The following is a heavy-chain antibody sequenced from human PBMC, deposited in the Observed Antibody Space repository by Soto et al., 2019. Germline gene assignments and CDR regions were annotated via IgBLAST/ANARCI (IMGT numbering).Heavy chain of an antibody. D-gene: IGHD3-10*01. CDR3: ARDRGYDAHDYYYNAMDV. Sequence: EVQLVESGGGLVKPGGSLRLSCISSGFTFRPYNMNWVRQAPGKGLEWVSGIRGFSPYTFYAESVKGRFTISRDNAKNSLYLQMNRLRAEDTAVYYCARDRGYDAHDYYYNAMDVWCQGTTVTVSS. CDR2: IRGFSPYT. V-gene: IGHV3-21*01. J-gene: IGHJ6*02. CDR1: GFTFRPYN.